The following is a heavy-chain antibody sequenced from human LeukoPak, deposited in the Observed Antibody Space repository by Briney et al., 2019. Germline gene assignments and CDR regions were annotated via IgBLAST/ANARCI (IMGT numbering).Heavy chain of an antibody. Sequence: GASVKVSYKASGYTFTSYYMHWVRQAPGQGLEWMGWISAYNGNTNYAQKLQGRVTMTTDTSTSTAYMELRSLRSDDTAVYYCAVIAAAGDYYFDYWGQGTLVTVSS. CDR2: ISAYNGNT. V-gene: IGHV1-18*04. J-gene: IGHJ4*02. CDR1: GYTFTSYY. CDR3: AVIAAAGDYYFDY. D-gene: IGHD6-13*01.